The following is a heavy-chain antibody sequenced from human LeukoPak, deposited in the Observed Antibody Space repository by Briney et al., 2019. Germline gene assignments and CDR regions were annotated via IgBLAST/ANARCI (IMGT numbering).Heavy chain of an antibody. D-gene: IGHD4-17*01. CDR3: ARDAPTYGDYEDDAFDI. CDR1: GFTFSSYS. J-gene: IGHJ3*02. CDR2: ISSSSSTI. Sequence: PGGSLRLSCAASGFTFSSYSMNWVRQAPGKGLEWVSYISSSSSTIYYADSVKGRFTISRDNAKSSLYLQMNSLRAEDTAVYYCARDAPTYGDYEDDAFDIWGQGTMVTVSS. V-gene: IGHV3-48*01.